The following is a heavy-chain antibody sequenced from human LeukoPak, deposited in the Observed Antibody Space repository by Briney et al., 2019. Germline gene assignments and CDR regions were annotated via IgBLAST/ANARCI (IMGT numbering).Heavy chain of an antibody. V-gene: IGHV3-30*04. CDR1: GFIFSTYA. CDR3: AKDGSAGYSSGWFSTHYYMDV. J-gene: IGHJ6*03. Sequence: GGSLRLSCAASGFIFSTYAMHWVRQAPGKGLEWVAIISYDGSNKYYADSVKGRFTISRDNSKNTLYLQMNSLRAEDTALYYCAKDGSAGYSSGWFSTHYYMDVWGKGTTVTVSS. CDR2: ISYDGSNK. D-gene: IGHD6-19*01.